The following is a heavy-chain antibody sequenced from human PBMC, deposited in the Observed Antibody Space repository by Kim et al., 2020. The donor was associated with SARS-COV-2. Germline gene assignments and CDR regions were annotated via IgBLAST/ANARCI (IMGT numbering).Heavy chain of an antibody. Sequence: GGSLRLSCAASGFTFSDYYMSWIRQAPGKGLEWVSYISSSSSYTNYADSVKGRFTISRDYAKNSLYLQMNSLRAEDTAVYYCARDQTSRISGYCSGGSCSTNDYWGQGTLVTVSS. D-gene: IGHD2-15*01. V-gene: IGHV3-11*05. CDR1: GFTFSDYY. CDR3: ARDQTSRISGYCSGGSCSTNDY. CDR2: ISSSSSYT. J-gene: IGHJ4*02.